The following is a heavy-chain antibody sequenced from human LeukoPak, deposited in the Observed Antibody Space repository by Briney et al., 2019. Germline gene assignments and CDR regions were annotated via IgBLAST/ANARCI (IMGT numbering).Heavy chain of an antibody. CDR1: GFTLSSYG. CDR2: ISYDRSNI. J-gene: IGHJ4*02. V-gene: IGHV3-30*03. CDR3: ARGTTYYFDY. Sequence: GGSLRLSCAASGFTLSSYGMHWVRQAPGKGLEWVAVISYDRSNIYYADSVKGRFTISRDNSKNTLYLQMNSLRAEDTAVFYCARGTTYYFDYWGQGTLVTVSS. D-gene: IGHD1-7*01.